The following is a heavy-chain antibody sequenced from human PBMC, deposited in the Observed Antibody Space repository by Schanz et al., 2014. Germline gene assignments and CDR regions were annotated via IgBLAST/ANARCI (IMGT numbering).Heavy chain of an antibody. CDR1: GYTFTRSG. CDR2: IGGFDGKT. D-gene: IGHD1-26*01. V-gene: IGHV1-18*01. Sequence: QVQLVQSGGEVKTPGASVKVSCKASGYTFTRSGISWVRQAPGQGLEWMGWIGGFDGKTNFVQKMQGRVTMPTDTSTSTVYMELRSRTSDDSAVYYCARNRDQWDGNYLDYWGQGTLVTVSS. CDR3: ARNRDQWDGNYLDY. J-gene: IGHJ4*02.